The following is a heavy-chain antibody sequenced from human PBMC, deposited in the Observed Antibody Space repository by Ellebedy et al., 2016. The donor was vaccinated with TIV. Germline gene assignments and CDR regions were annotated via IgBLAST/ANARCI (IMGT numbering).Heavy chain of an antibody. J-gene: IGHJ3*02. D-gene: IGHD2-21*01. CDR3: ARPIANAFDI. V-gene: IGHV3-74*01. Sequence: DSVKGRFSISRDNAKNTLYLQMNSLRAEDTAVYYCARPIANAFDIWGQGTMVTVSS.